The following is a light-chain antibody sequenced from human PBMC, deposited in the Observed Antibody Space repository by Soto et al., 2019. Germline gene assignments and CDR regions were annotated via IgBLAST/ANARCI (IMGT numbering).Light chain of an antibody. CDR3: QQYNSWPPLT. CDR1: QSVSSN. CDR2: GAS. Sequence: EIVMTQSPATLSVSPGERATLSCRASQSVSSNLAWSQQKPGQAPRLLIYGASTRATGIPARFSGSGSGTEFTLTISSLQSEDLAVYYCQQYNSWPPLTFGGGTKVEIK. J-gene: IGKJ4*01. V-gene: IGKV3-15*01.